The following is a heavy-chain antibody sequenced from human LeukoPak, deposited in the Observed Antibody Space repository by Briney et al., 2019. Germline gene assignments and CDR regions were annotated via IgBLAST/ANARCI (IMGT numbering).Heavy chain of an antibody. CDR3: ARVRGGVVPAAPYYFDY. Sequence: SETLSLTCTVSGGSISSSSYYWGWIRQPPGKGLEWIGSIYYSGSTYYNPSLKSRVTISVDTSKNQFSLKLSSVTAADTAVYYCARVRGGVVPAAPYYFDYWGQGTLVTVSS. J-gene: IGHJ4*02. D-gene: IGHD2-2*01. V-gene: IGHV4-39*07. CDR2: IYYSGST. CDR1: GGSISSSSYY.